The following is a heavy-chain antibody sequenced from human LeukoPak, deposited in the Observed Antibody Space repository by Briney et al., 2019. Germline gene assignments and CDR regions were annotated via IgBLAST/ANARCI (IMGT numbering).Heavy chain of an antibody. J-gene: IGHJ4*02. D-gene: IGHD3-22*01. CDR3: ARGTYYYEF. CDR1: KFTFSDYW. V-gene: IGHV3-7*04. CDR2: MNQLGNEK. Sequence: GGSLRDSCAASKFTFSDYWMTWVRQAPGKGPEWVAYMNQLGNEKKYLDSVKGRFTISRDNAKNSLYLQMTSLRVDDTAVYYCARGTYYYEFWGQGTLVTVSS.